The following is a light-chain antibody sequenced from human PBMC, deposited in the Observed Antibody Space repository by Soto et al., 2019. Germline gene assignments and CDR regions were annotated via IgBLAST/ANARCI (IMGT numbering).Light chain of an antibody. CDR1: QDISNY. CDR2: DAS. Sequence: DIQMTQSPSSLSASVGDRVTITCQASQDISNYLNWYQQKPGKAPKLLIYDASNLETGVPSRFSGSGSGTDFPSTTSSLQPEDIATYYCKNYDIPPFTFAPGPKVNIK. CDR3: KNYDIPPFT. V-gene: IGKV1-33*01. J-gene: IGKJ3*01.